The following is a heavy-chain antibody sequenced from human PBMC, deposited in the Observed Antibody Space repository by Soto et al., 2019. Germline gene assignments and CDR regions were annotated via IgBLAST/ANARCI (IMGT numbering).Heavy chain of an antibody. J-gene: IGHJ4*02. V-gene: IGHV4-61*08. CDR3: ARGPAYIDGWRTFDL. Sequence: PSETLSLTCTVSDDSFRGAAYYWSWIRQPLGKGPEWIGYTYYNGDTKYNPALRSRVTMSEDTSKNQFSLRLSSVTAADTAVYFCARGPAYIDGWRTFDLWGRGILVTVS. CDR1: DDSFRGAAYY. D-gene: IGHD6-19*01. CDR2: TYYNGDT.